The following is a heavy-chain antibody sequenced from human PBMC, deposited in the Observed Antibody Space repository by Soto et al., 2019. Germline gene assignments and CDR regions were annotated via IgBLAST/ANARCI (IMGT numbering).Heavy chain of an antibody. CDR2: ISYDGSNK. J-gene: IGHJ4*02. Sequence: QVQLVESGGGVVQPGRSLRLSCAASGFTFSSYGIHWVRQAPGKGLEWVAVISYDGSNKYYADSVKGRFTISRDNSKNTLYLQMNSLRAEDRAMYYCAKDQVGFDYWGQGTLVTVSS. D-gene: IGHD1-26*01. CDR1: GFTFSSYG. V-gene: IGHV3-30*18. CDR3: AKDQVGFDY.